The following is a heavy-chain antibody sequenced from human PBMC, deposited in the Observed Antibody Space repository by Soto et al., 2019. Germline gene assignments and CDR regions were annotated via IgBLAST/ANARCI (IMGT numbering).Heavy chain of an antibody. Sequence: QVQLVESGGGVVQPGRSLRLSCAASGFTFSSYGMHWVRQAPGKGLEWVAVIWYDGSNKYYADSVKGRFTISRDNSKNPLKLKMNRVRAEDTAVYYCARDLGPGYCSSTICYSGTSDYWGQGTLVTVSS. CDR3: ARDLGPGYCSSTICYSGTSDY. J-gene: IGHJ4*02. V-gene: IGHV3-33*01. CDR1: GFTFSSYG. CDR2: IWYDGSNK. D-gene: IGHD2-2*01.